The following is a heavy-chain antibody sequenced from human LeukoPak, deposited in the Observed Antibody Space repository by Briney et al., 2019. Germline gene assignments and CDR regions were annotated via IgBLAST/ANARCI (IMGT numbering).Heavy chain of an antibody. V-gene: IGHV3-23*01. CDR1: GFTFSNYA. Sequence: PGGSLRLSCAASGFTFSNYAMTWVRQAPGKGLEWVSNISGSGDGTYYADAVKGRFTISRDNSKNTLYVQMNSLRAEDTAVYYCAKGHAPSGSYADYWGQGTLVTVSS. D-gene: IGHD1-26*01. J-gene: IGHJ4*02. CDR3: AKGHAPSGSYADY. CDR2: ISGSGDGT.